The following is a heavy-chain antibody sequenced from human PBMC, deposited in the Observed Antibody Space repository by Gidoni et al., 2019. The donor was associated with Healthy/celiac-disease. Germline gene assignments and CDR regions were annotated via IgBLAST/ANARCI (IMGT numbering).Heavy chain of an antibody. CDR3: ARDYCGGDCYPDY. D-gene: IGHD2-21*02. CDR2: SNPSGGST. J-gene: IGHJ4*02. V-gene: IGHV1-46*01. CDR1: GYTFTSYY. Sequence: QLQLVQSGAEVKKHGASVKVSCKASGYTFTSYYMHWVRQAPGQGREWMGISNPSGGSTSYAQKFQGRVTMTRDTSTSTVYMELSSLRSEDTAVYYCARDYCGGDCYPDYWGQGTLVTVSS.